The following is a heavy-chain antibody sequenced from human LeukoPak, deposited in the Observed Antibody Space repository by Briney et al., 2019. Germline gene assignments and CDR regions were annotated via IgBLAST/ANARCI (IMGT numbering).Heavy chain of an antibody. J-gene: IGHJ4*02. CDR1: GYTFIRYY. D-gene: IGHD2-2*01. CDR2: INPSGGST. V-gene: IGHV1-46*01. Sequence: ASVKVSCKASGYTFIRYYMYWVRQAPGQGLEWMGIINPSGGSTSYAQKFQGRLTMTRDTSTSTVYMELSSLRSEDTAVYYCARGTDYQLPLLDCWGQGTLVTVSS. CDR3: ARGTDYQLPLLDC.